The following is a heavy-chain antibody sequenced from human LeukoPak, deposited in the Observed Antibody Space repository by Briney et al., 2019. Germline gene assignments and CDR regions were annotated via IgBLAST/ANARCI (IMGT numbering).Heavy chain of an antibody. V-gene: IGHV5-51*01. CDR3: ARGFYGGYYYDYYMDV. J-gene: IGHJ6*03. D-gene: IGHD4/OR15-4a*01. CDR2: IYPGDSDT. CDR1: GYSFTTYW. Sequence: GESLKISCKGSGYSFTTYWIGWVRQMPGKGLEWMGIIYPGDSDTRYSPSFQGQVTISADRSISTAYLQWSSLKASDTAMYYCARGFYGGYYYDYYMDVWGKGTTVTVSS.